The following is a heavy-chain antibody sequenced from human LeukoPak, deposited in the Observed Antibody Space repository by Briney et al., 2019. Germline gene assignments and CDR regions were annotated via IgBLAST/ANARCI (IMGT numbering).Heavy chain of an antibody. V-gene: IGHV3-23*01. D-gene: IGHD3-22*01. Sequence: QTGGSLRLSCAASGFIFNNYGLIWVRQAPGKGLHWVSAISNDGGGTTYADFVKGRFTISRDNSKNTLFLQMSSLRAEDTALYYCAKGGSGYFADLWGQGTLVTVSS. CDR2: ISNDGGGT. CDR1: GFIFNNYG. J-gene: IGHJ5*02. CDR3: AKGGSGYFADL.